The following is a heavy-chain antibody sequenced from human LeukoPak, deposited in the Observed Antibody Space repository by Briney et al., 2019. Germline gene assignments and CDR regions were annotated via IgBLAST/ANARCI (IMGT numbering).Heavy chain of an antibody. V-gene: IGHV3-21*01. D-gene: IGHD3-22*01. CDR1: GFTFSSYS. CDR3: ARATLRDSSGYYVYY. CDR2: ISSGSSYI. J-gene: IGHJ4*02. Sequence: KPGGSLRLSCAASGFTFSSYSMNWVRQAPGKGLEWVSSISSGSSYIYYADSVKGRFTISRDNAKNSLYLQMNSLRADDTAVYYCARATLRDSSGYYVYYWGQGTLVTVSS.